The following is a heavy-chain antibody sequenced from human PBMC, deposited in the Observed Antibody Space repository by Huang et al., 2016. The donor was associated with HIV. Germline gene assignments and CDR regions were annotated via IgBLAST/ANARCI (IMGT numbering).Heavy chain of an antibody. D-gene: IGHD2-21*01. Sequence: QVQLVQSGAEVKKPGASVKVSCKVSGYPLTELSIHWLRQAPGKGLAGMGGVAPEHVEIIYAQNCHDSVTMSVDTSTHTAYMELHSLRPEDKAVYYCAAGYDTYYDIWGQGTMVSASS. CDR3: AAGYDTYYDI. CDR1: GYPLTELS. CDR2: VAPEHVEI. V-gene: IGHV1-24*01. J-gene: IGHJ3*02.